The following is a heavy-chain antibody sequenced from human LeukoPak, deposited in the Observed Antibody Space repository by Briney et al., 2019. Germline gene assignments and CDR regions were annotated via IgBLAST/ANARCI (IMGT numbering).Heavy chain of an antibody. CDR3: AREYYDSSGYYPS. D-gene: IGHD3-22*01. CDR2: IYTSGST. V-gene: IGHV4-61*02. CDR1: GGSISSGSYY. J-gene: IGHJ4*02. Sequence: SETLSLTCTVSGGSISSGSYYWSWIRQPAGKGLEWIGRIYTSGSTNYNPSLKSRVTISVDTSKNQFSLKLSSVTAADTAVYYCAREYYDSSGYYPSWGQGTLVTVSS.